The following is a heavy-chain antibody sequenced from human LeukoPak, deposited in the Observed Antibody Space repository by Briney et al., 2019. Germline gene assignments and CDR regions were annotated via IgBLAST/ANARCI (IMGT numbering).Heavy chain of an antibody. CDR1: GGSISSSSHF. V-gene: IGHV4-39*01. Sequence: LETLPLTCTVSGGSISSSSHFWGWIRQPPGKGLEWIGSIYYTGSTYHNSSLKSRLTISVDTSKNQFSLKLSSVTAADTAVFYCARLDNWNGYYFDYWGQGTLVTVSS. J-gene: IGHJ4*02. CDR3: ARLDNWNGYYFDY. CDR2: IYYTGST. D-gene: IGHD1-20*01.